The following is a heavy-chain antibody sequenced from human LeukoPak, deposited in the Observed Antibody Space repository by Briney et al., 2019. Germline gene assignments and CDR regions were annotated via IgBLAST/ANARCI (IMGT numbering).Heavy chain of an antibody. V-gene: IGHV3-48*04. J-gene: IGHJ4*02. CDR3: ARDLGLYDYGGNIDY. Sequence: PGGSLRLSGAASGFTFSSYSMHWIRQAPGKGLEWVSYISGSSRTMYYADSVKGRFPISRDNAKNTLYLQMNSLRAEDTAVYYCARDLGLYDYGGNIDYWGQGTLVTVSS. CDR2: ISGSSRTM. D-gene: IGHD4-23*01. CDR1: GFTFSSYS.